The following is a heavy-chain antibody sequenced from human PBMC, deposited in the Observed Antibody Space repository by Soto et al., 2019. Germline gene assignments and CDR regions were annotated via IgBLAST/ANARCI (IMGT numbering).Heavy chain of an antibody. CDR1: GGSISSSSYY. CDR3: ARSYPEDIVLMVYAMAFFDY. Sequence: LSLTCTVSGGSISSSSYYWGWIRQPPGKGLEWIGSIYYSGSTYYNPSLKSRVTISVDTSKNQFSLKLSSVTAADTAVYYCARSYPEDIVLMVYAMAFFDYWGQGTLVTVSS. J-gene: IGHJ4*02. CDR2: IYYSGST. D-gene: IGHD2-8*01. V-gene: IGHV4-39*01.